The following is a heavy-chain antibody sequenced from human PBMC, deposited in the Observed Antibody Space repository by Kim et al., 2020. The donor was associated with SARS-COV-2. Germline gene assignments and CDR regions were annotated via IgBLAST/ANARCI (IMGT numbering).Heavy chain of an antibody. CDR2: IYTSGST. V-gene: IGHV4-4*07. Sequence: SETLSLTCTVSGGSISSYYWSWIRQPAGKGLEWIGRIYTSGSTNYNPSLKSRVTMSVDTSKNQFSLKLSSVTAADTAVYYCARESDPGPYSNYVWFDPWGQGTLVTVSS. CDR3: ARESDPGPYSNYVWFDP. CDR1: GGSISSYY. J-gene: IGHJ5*02. D-gene: IGHD4-4*01.